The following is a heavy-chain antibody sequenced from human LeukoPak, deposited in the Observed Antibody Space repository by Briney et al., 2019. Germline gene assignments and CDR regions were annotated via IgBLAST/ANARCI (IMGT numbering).Heavy chain of an antibody. CDR3: ARISLYAFDI. V-gene: IGHV3-21*01. Sequence: PGGSLRLSCAASGFTFSSYSMNWVRQAPGKGLEWVSSISSSSRYIYYADSVKGRFTISRDNAKNTLYLQMNSLRAEDTAVYYCARISLYAFDIWGQGTMVTVSS. J-gene: IGHJ3*02. CDR1: GFTFSSYS. CDR2: ISSSSRYI.